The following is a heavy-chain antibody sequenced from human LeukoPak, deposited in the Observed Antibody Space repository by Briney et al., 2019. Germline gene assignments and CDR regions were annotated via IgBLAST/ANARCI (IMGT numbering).Heavy chain of an antibody. CDR3: ARVGLEAYYDFWSGEGYFDY. CDR1: GYTFTSYG. J-gene: IGHJ4*02. CDR2: ISAYNGNT. V-gene: IGHV1-18*01. Sequence: ASVKVSCKASGYTFTSYGISWVRQAPGQGLEWMGWISAYNGNTNYAQKLQGRVTMTTDTSTSTAYMELRSLRSDDTAVYYCARVGLEAYYDFWSGEGYFDYWGQGTLVTVSS. D-gene: IGHD3-3*01.